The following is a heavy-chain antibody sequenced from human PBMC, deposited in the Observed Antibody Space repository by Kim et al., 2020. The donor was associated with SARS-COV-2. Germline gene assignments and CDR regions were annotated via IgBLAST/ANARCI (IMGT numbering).Heavy chain of an antibody. CDR1: GYTFTSYY. CDR3: ARVSISDFWSEHYHDAFDI. CDR2: INPSGGST. Sequence: ASVKVSCKASGYTFTSYYMHWVRQAPGQGLEWMGIINPSGGSTSYAQKFQGRVTMTRDTSTSTVYMELSSLRSEDTAVYYCARVSISDFWSEHYHDAFDIWGQGTMVTVSS. J-gene: IGHJ3*02. D-gene: IGHD3-3*01. V-gene: IGHV1-46*01.